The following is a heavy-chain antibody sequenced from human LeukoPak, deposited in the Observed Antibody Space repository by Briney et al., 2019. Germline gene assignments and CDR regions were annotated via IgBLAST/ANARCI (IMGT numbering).Heavy chain of an antibody. CDR2: MYYSGST. J-gene: IGHJ4*02. Sequence: PPETLSLTCTVSGGSISGYFWSWIRQPPGKGLEWIGYMYYSGSTNYNPSLKSRVTISVDTSKNQFSLKLSSVTAADTAVYYCARSTSGYEIDYWGQGTLVTVSS. D-gene: IGHD5-12*01. V-gene: IGHV4-59*01. CDR1: GGSISGYF. CDR3: ARSTSGYEIDY.